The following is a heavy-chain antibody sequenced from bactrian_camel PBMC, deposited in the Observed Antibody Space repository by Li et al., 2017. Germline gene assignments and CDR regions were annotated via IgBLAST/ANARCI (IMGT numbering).Heavy chain of an antibody. J-gene: IGHJ6*01. CDR2: VSWSGGST. CDR3: VRPGENGGTFGY. CDR1: GFTFDDYA. V-gene: IGHV3-1*01. Sequence: VQLVESGGGLVQPGGSLRLSCAASGFTFDDYAMGWIRQAPGKGLEWVAAVSWSGGSTAYADSVRGRFTISRDNAKNTVYLQTNSLKPEYTAVYYCVRPGENGGTFGYWGQGTQVTVS. D-gene: IGHD6*01.